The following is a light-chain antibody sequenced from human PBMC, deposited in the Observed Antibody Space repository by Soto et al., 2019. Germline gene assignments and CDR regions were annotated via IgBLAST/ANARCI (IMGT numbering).Light chain of an antibody. Sequence: GDRVTITCRASQSISSWLAWYQQKPGKAPKLLIYDAPSLESGVPSRFSGSGSGTDFTLTINSLQPEDFALYFCQQYNNWPFSFGQGTRLENK. J-gene: IGKJ5*01. CDR3: QQYNNWPFS. V-gene: IGKV1-5*01. CDR2: DAP. CDR1: QSISSW.